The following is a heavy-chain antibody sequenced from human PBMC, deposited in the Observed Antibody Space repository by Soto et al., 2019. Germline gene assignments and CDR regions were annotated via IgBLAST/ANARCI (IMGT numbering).Heavy chain of an antibody. V-gene: IGHV6-1*01. D-gene: IGHD6-13*01. Sequence: QVQLQQSGPGLVKPSQTLSLTCAISGDSVSSNSAAWNWIRQSPSRGLEWLGRTYYRSKWYNDYAVSVKSRITINPDTSKNQFSLQLNSVTPEDTAVYYCARDKRHYGSSWLGDWFDPWGQGTLVTVSS. J-gene: IGHJ5*02. CDR1: GDSVSSNSAA. CDR3: ARDKRHYGSSWLGDWFDP. CDR2: TYYRSKWYN.